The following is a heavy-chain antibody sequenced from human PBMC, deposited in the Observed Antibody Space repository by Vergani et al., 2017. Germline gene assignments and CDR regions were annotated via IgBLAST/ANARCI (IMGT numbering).Heavy chain of an antibody. CDR1: GGTFSSYA. D-gene: IGHD3-9*01. Sequence: QVQLVQSGAEVKKTGSSVKVSCKASGGTFSSYAISWVRQAPGQGLEWMGGIIPIFGTANYAQKFQGRVTITADESTSTAYMELSSLRSEDTAVYYCARGYYDILTDHYYYYYMDVWGKGTTVTVSS. CDR3: ARGYYDILTDHYYYYYMDV. V-gene: IGHV1-69*01. J-gene: IGHJ6*03. CDR2: IIPIFGTA.